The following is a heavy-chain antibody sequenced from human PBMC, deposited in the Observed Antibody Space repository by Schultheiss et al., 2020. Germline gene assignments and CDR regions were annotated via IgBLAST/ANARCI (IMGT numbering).Heavy chain of an antibody. Sequence: GGSLRLSCAASGFTFDDYAMHWVRQAPGKGLKWVSGISWNSGSIGYADSVKGRFTISRDNAKNSLYLQMNSLRAEDTALYYCAKERRDYDSRPFDPWGQGTLVTVSS. V-gene: IGHV3-9*01. CDR3: AKERRDYDSRPFDP. CDR2: ISWNSGSI. CDR1: GFTFDDYA. D-gene: IGHD3-22*01. J-gene: IGHJ5*02.